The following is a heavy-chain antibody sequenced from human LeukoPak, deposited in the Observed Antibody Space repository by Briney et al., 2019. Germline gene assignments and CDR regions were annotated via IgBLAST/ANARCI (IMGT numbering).Heavy chain of an antibody. CDR3: ARMRRWFGELLFDY. D-gene: IGHD3-10*01. Sequence: PSETLSLTCTVSGGSISSSSYYWGWIRQPPGKGLEWIGSIYYSGSTYYNPSLKSRVTISVDTSKNQFSLKLSSVTAADTAVYYCARMRRWFGELLFDYWGQGTLVTVSS. V-gene: IGHV4-39*01. CDR2: IYYSGST. J-gene: IGHJ4*02. CDR1: GGSISSSSYY.